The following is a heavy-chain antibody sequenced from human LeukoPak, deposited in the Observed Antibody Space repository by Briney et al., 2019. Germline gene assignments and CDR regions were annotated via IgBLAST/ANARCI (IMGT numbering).Heavy chain of an antibody. J-gene: IGHJ3*02. D-gene: IGHD3-10*01. V-gene: IGHV3-64D*06. CDR3: VKESRVVRGVIMDAFDM. CDR1: GFTFSSYA. Sequence: GGSLGLSCSASGFTFSSYAMHWIRQAPGKGLEYVSGISINGGSTDYADSVKGRFTISRDNSKNTVYLQMSSLRAEDTAVYYCVKESRVVRGVIMDAFDMWDQGTMVTVSS. CDR2: ISINGGST.